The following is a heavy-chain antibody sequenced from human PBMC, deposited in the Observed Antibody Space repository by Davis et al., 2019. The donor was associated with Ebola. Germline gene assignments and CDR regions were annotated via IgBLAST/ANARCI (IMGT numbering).Heavy chain of an antibody. V-gene: IGHV1-58*01. CDR2: IVVGSGNT. Sequence: SVKVSCKASGFTFTSSAVQWVRQARGQRLEWIGWIVVGSGNTNYAQKFQERVTITRDTSASTAYMELSSLRSEDTAVYYCARDHVWGSGYYPWGQGTLVTVSS. CDR3: ARDHVWGSGYYP. J-gene: IGHJ5*02. CDR1: GFTFTSSA. D-gene: IGHD3-3*01.